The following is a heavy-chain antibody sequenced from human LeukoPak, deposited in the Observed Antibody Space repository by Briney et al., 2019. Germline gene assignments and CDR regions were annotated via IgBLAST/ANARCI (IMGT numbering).Heavy chain of an antibody. V-gene: IGHV3-33*08. CDR2: IWYDGSDK. D-gene: IGHD1-7*01. Sequence: PGRSLRLSCAASGFTFSSYGMHWVRQAPGKGLEWVAVIWYDGSDKYYADSVKGRFTISRDNSKNTLYLQMNSLRVEDTAVYYCARSYRGGLTGTTSFDPWGQGTLVTVSS. CDR3: ARSYRGGLTGTTSFDP. CDR1: GFTFSSYG. J-gene: IGHJ5*02.